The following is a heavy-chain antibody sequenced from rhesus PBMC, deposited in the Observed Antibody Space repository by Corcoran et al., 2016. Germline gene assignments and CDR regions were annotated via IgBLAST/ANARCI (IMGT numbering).Heavy chain of an antibody. V-gene: IGHV4-80*01. CDR2: INGNSGST. J-gene: IGHJ2*01. CDR1: GGSFSSYW. Sequence: QVQLQESGPGLVKPSETLSLTCAVSGGSFSSYWWSWIRQPPGKGLEWIGEINGNSGSTNYTPSLKSRVTISKDASKNQFSLKLSSVTAADTAVYYCATASNTVTPRYFDLWGLGTPITISS. CDR3: ATASNTVTPRYFDL. D-gene: IGHD4-23*01.